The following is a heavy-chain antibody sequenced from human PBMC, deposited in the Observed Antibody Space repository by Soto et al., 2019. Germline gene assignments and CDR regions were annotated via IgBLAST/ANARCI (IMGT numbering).Heavy chain of an antibody. J-gene: IGHJ5*02. D-gene: IGHD3-10*01. V-gene: IGHV1-18*01. CDR2: IATYNSNR. CDR3: ATVLRGIVNWFDP. Sequence: HLVQSGPEVKKPGASITVSCKTSGDTFTNFGLSCVRQAPGQGLEWMGWIATYNSNRNYAQKFQGRLTLTTDTSTSTAYMELKSLRYDDTAVYYCATVLRGIVNWFDPWGQGTLVTVSS. CDR1: GDTFTNFG.